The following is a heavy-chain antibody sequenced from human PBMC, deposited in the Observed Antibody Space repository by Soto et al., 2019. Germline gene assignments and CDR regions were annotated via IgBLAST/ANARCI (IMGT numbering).Heavy chain of an antibody. J-gene: IGHJ4*02. D-gene: IGHD3-16*02. CDR3: ANIDMHQTFDY. Sequence: EVQLLESGGGLVQPGGSLRLSCAASGFTFSSYAMSWVRQAPGKGLEWVSAISGSGGSTYYADSVKGRFTISRDNSTNSLYLQMNSLRAEDTAVYYCANIDMHQTFDYWGQGTLVTVSS. CDR1: GFTFSSYA. V-gene: IGHV3-23*01. CDR2: ISGSGGST.